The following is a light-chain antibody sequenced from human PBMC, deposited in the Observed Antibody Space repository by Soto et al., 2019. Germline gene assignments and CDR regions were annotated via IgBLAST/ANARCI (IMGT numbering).Light chain of an antibody. CDR1: QSVGGT. CDR2: DAS. V-gene: IGKV1-5*01. Sequence: DIQRTQSPSTMSESVGDRVTITCRARQSVGGTLAWYQQKPGKAPKLLIYDASSLESGVPSRFSGSGSGTEFTLTISSLQPDDFATYYCQQYNSYSRTFGQGTKVDIK. J-gene: IGKJ1*01. CDR3: QQYNSYSRT.